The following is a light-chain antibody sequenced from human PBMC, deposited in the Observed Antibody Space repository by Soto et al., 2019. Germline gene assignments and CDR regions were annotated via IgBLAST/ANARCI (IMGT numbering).Light chain of an antibody. J-gene: IGKJ1*01. V-gene: IGKV3-20*01. CDR1: QSVNSSY. CDR2: AAS. CDR3: EQYGNLPRT. Sequence: EIVLTQSPGTLSLSPGERATLSCRASQSVNSSYLAWYQQKPGQAPRRLIYAASYRATGIPARCSGSGSGTSFTLTISRLEPEDFAVYYCEQYGNLPRTFGQGTKVEIK.